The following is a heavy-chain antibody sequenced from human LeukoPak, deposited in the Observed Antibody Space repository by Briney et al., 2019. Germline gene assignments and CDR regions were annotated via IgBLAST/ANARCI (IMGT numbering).Heavy chain of an antibody. CDR1: GFTFSSYD. CDR2: IDTAGDT. Sequence: PGGSLRLSCAASGFTFSSYDMHWVRQATGKGLEWVSAIDTAGDTYYPGSVKGRFTISRENAKNSLYLQMNGLRAGDTAVYYCARVLTVRSGGYDAFDIWGQGTMVTVSS. J-gene: IGHJ3*02. V-gene: IGHV3-13*01. D-gene: IGHD6-25*01. CDR3: ARVLTVRSGGYDAFDI.